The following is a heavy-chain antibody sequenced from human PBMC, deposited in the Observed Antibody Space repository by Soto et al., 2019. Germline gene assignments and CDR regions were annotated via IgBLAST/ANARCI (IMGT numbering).Heavy chain of an antibody. CDR2: ISGSGGST. Sequence: PGGSLRLSCAASGFTFSSYAMNWVRQAPGKGLEWVSAISGSGGSTYYADSVKGRFTISRDNSKSSLFLQMNSLRAEDTALYYCAKGAIPDSSGPGYYSGMDVWGQGTTVTVSS. V-gene: IGHV3-23*01. J-gene: IGHJ6*02. D-gene: IGHD3-22*01. CDR1: GFTFSSYA. CDR3: AKGAIPDSSGPGYYSGMDV.